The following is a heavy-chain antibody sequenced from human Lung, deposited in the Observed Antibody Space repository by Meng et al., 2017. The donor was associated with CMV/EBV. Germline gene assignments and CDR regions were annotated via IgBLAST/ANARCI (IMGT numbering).Heavy chain of an antibody. D-gene: IGHD2-2*01. CDR2: ISGSGSTK. J-gene: IGHJ6*02. CDR3: ARGRHCSSASCEGIYYYSGLDV. Sequence: GESLKISCAALSFYEMHWVRQAPGKGLEWVSYISGSGSTKYYADSVRGRFTISRDNAENSLYLQMHSLRAEDTAIYYCARGRHCSSASCEGIYYYSGLDVWAQGXTVTVSS. V-gene: IGHV3-48*03. CDR1: SFYE.